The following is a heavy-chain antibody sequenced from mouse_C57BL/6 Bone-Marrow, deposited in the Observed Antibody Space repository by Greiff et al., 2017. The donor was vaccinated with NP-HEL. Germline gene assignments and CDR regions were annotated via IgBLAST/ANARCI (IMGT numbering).Heavy chain of an antibody. D-gene: IGHD2-2*01. V-gene: IGHV14-4*01. J-gene: IGHJ2*01. CDR3: TTWLRRPRDY. CDR1: GFNIKDDY. CDR2: IDPENGDT. Sequence: EVQLQQSGAELVRPGASVKLSCTASGFNIKDDYMHWVKQRPEQGLEWIGWIDPENGDTEYASKFQGKATITADTSSNTAYLQLSSLTSEDTAVYYCTTWLRRPRDYWGQGTTLTVSS.